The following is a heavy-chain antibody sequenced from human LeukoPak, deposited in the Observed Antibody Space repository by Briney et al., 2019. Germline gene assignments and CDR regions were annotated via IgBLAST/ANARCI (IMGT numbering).Heavy chain of an antibody. Sequence: GGSLRLSCAASGFTVSSNYMSWVRQAPGKGLEWVSVIYSGGSTYYADSVKGRFTISRHNSKNTLYLQMNSLRAEDTAVYYCAKDGSAYDSSGYYYYYGMDVWGQGTTVTVSS. CDR1: GFTVSSNY. J-gene: IGHJ6*02. D-gene: IGHD3-22*01. CDR2: IYSGGST. V-gene: IGHV3-53*04. CDR3: AKDGSAYDSSGYYYYYGMDV.